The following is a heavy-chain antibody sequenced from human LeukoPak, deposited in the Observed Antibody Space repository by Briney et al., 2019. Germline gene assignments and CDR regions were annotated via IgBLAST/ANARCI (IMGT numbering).Heavy chain of an antibody. CDR1: IFVLSIYA. Sequence: PGRSLSLSPAPSIFVLSIYATSCVSDAPPRGRGSGLGQTSIGTTTYYADTVKGRFTISRDNAKNTLYLQMNSLRFEDTAVYYCARDWAVPAAMSYYYYYYMDVWGKGTTVTISS. J-gene: IGHJ6*03. CDR2: QTSIGTTT. V-gene: IGHV3-23*01. CDR3: ARDWAVPAAMSYYYYYYMDV. D-gene: IGHD2-2*01.